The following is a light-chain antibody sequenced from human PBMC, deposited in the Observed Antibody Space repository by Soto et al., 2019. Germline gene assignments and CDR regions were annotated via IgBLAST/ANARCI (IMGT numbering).Light chain of an antibody. CDR3: QHYGSLPYI. J-gene: IGKJ2*01. V-gene: IGKV1-33*01. CDR1: QDISNH. CDR2: AAS. Sequence: DIQMTQSPSSLSASVGDRVTITCQASQDISNHLNWYQHKPGEAPKLLIYAASNLETGVPSRFNGRGCGTDFTFTINTLQPEDIAIYYCQHYGSLPYIFGQGTTLEIK.